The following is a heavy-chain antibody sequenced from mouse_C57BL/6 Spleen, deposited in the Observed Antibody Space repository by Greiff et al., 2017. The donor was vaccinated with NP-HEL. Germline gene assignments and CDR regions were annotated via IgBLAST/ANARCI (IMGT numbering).Heavy chain of an antibody. J-gene: IGHJ1*03. CDR2: INPNNGGT. CDR1: GYTFTDYN. Sequence: EVQLQQSGPELVKPGASVKIPCKASGYTFTDYNMDWVKQSHGKSLEWIGDINPNNGGTIYNQKFKGKATLTVDKSSSTAYMELRSLTSEDTAVYYCARSTTVVAKDWYFDVWGTGTTVTVSS. V-gene: IGHV1-18*01. CDR3: ARSTTVVAKDWYFDV. D-gene: IGHD1-1*01.